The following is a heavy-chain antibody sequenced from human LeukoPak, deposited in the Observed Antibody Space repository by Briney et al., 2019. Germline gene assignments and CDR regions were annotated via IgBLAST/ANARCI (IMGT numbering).Heavy chain of an antibody. D-gene: IGHD2/OR15-2a*01. CDR3: VKDFGRVRGTPDS. J-gene: IGHJ4*02. CDR1: GFVFSIYT. Sequence: GGSLRLSCSASGFVFSIYTMYWVRQAPGKGPEYVSTISDSGNGGSIYYADSVKGRFTISRDDSKSIVYLQMNGLRSEDTAVYYCVKDFGRVRGTPDSWGQGTLVTVSS. V-gene: IGHV3-64D*06. CDR2: ISDSGNGGSI.